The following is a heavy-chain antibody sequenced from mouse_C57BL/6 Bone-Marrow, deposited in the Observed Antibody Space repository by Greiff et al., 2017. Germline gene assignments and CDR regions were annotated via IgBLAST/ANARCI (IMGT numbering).Heavy chain of an antibody. J-gene: IGHJ3*01. CDR3: TRGGYGSSYGAY. Sequence: EVQLVESGEGLVKPGGSLKLSCAASGFTFSSYAMSWVRQTPEKRLEWVAYISSGGDYIYYADTVKGRFTISRDNARNTLYLQMSSLKSEDTAMYCCTRGGYGSSYGAYWGQGTLVTVSA. CDR2: ISSGGDYI. D-gene: IGHD1-1*01. CDR1: GFTFSSYA. V-gene: IGHV5-9-1*02.